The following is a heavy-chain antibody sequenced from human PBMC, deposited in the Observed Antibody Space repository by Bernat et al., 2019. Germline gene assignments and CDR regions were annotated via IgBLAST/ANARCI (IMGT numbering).Heavy chain of an antibody. CDR1: GFTFSSYG. D-gene: IGHD4-17*01. CDR2: ISYDGSNK. V-gene: IGHV3-30*03. CDR3: ARDLLTSGRKVPYGGDY. Sequence: QVQLVESGGGVVQPGRSLRLSCAASGFTFSSYGMHWVRQAPGKGLEWVAVISYDGSNKYYADSVKGRFTISRDNSKNTLYLQMNSLRAEDTAVYYCARDLLTSGRKVPYGGDYWGQGTLVTVSS. J-gene: IGHJ4*02.